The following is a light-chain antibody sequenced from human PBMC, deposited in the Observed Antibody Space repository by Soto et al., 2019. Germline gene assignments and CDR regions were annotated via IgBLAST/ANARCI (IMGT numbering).Light chain of an antibody. CDR3: GSYTSTGKGL. J-gene: IGLJ2*01. CDR1: SSDVGGYKY. V-gene: IGLV2-14*01. Sequence: QSALTQPASVSGSPGQSITISCTGTSSDVGGYKYVSWYQQHPGKAPKVVIYEVSNRPSGVSNRFSGSKSGNTASLTISGLEDEDEAYYFCGSYTSTGKGLFGGGTKLTVL. CDR2: EVS.